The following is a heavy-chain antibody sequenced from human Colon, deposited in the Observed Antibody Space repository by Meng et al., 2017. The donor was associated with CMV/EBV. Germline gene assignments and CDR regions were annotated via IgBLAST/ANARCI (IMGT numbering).Heavy chain of an antibody. V-gene: IGHV4-30-4*01. D-gene: IGHD3-9*01. CDR2: IFRTGTT. Sequence: SGDSITSGDYYGTWIRQSPGKGLEWIGHIFRTGTTAHSPSLGSRVTMSIDTSKNQFSLSLTSVTAADTATYFCARDRDYFDTFGYLFWGQGSLVTVSS. J-gene: IGHJ4*02. CDR1: GDSITSGDYY. CDR3: ARDRDYFDTFGYLF.